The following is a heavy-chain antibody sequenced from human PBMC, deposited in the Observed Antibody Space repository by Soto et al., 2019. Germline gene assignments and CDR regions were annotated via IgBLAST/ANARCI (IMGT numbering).Heavy chain of an antibody. J-gene: IGHJ6*03. CDR3: ARHQPGFDFWSGYLPMDV. Sequence: SETLSLTCTVSGGSISSYYWSWIRQPPGKGLEWIGYIYYSGSTNYNPSLKSRVPISVDTSKNQFSLKLSSVTAADTAVYYCARHQPGFDFWSGYLPMDVWGKGTTVTVSS. V-gene: IGHV4-59*08. D-gene: IGHD3-3*01. CDR1: GGSISSYY. CDR2: IYYSGST.